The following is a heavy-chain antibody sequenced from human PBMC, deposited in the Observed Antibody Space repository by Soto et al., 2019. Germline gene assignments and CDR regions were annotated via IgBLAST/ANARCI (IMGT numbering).Heavy chain of an antibody. J-gene: IGHJ4*02. CDR1: GFTFSSYG. CDR2: IWYDGSNK. V-gene: IGHV3-33*01. Sequence: GGSLRLSCAASGFTFSSYGMHWVRQAPGKGLEWVAVIWYDGSNKYYADSVKGRFTISRDNSKNTLYLQMNSLRAEDTAVYYCARERGYSGYDLGTFDYWGQGTLVTSPQ. CDR3: ARERGYSGYDLGTFDY. D-gene: IGHD5-12*01.